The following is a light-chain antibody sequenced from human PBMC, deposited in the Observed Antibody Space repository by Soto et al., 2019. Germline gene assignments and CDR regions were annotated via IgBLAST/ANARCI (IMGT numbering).Light chain of an antibody. CDR3: QQLNSYPSIA. CDR1: QTISTF. J-gene: IGKJ5*01. CDR2: DAS. V-gene: IGKV1-39*01. Sequence: DIQMTQSPSSLSASVGDRVIITCRASQTISTFLNWYQQKPGEAPRVLIYDASTLQTGVPSRFSGSGYGTDFTLTISSLQPEDFATYYCQQLNSYPSIAFGQGTRLEIK.